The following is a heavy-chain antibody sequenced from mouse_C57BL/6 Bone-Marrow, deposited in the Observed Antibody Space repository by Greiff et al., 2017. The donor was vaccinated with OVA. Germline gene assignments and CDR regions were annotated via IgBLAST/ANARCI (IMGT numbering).Heavy chain of an antibody. CDR3: ARDGPLLWDY. V-gene: IGHV5-4*01. D-gene: IGHD2-1*01. CDR2: ISDGGSYT. Sequence: EVQLVESGGGLVKPGGSLKLSCAASGFTFSSYAMSWVRQTPEKRLEWVATISDGGSYTYYPDNVKGRFTISRDNAKNNLYLQMSHLKSEDTAMYYCARDGPLLWDYWGQGTTLTVSS. CDR1: GFTFSSYA. J-gene: IGHJ2*01.